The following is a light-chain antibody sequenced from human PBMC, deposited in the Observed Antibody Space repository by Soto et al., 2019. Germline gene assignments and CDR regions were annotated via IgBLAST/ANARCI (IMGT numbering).Light chain of an antibody. Sequence: QSVLTQPPSASGSPGQSVAISCTGTSSDVGGYNYVSWYQQHPGRAPKLILYEVSNRPSGVSNRFSGSKSGNTASLTISGLQAEDVADYYCSSYTDVVTLEVFGPGTKVTLL. V-gene: IGLV2-14*01. CDR2: EVS. CDR3: SSYTDVVTLEV. CDR1: SSDVGGYNY. J-gene: IGLJ1*01.